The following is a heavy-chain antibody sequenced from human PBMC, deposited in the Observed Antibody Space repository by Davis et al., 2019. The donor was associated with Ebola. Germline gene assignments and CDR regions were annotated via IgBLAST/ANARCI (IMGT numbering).Heavy chain of an antibody. CDR3: ARVVGAIGAWFDP. J-gene: IGHJ5*02. CDR2: IYYSGST. V-gene: IGHV4-39*06. CDR1: GGSISSSSYY. D-gene: IGHD1-26*01. Sequence: MPSETLSLTCTVSGGSISSSSYYWGWIRQPPGKGLEWTASIYYSGSTNSNPSLKSRVTLSVDTSTNQFPLKLSSVTAADTAVYYCARVVGAIGAWFDPWGQGTLVTVSS.